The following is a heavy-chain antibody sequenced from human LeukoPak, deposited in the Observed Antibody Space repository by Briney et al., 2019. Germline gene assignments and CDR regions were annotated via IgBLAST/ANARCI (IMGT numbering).Heavy chain of an antibody. CDR1: GYTFTGYY. V-gene: IGHV1-2*02. CDR2: INPNSGGT. CDR3: AISDSSGWYPGDY. J-gene: IGHJ4*02. Sequence: ASVKVSCKASGYTFTGYYMHWVRQAPGQGLEWMGWINPNSGGTNYAQKFQGRVTMTRDTSISTAYVELSRLRSDDTAVYYCAISDSSGWYPGDYWGQGTLVTVSS. D-gene: IGHD6-19*01.